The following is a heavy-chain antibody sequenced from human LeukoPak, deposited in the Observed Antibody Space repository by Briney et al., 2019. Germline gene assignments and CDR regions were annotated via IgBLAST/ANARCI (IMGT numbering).Heavy chain of an antibody. CDR3: ARQRDSSGWTRGAFDI. CDR2: LYPGDSDT. J-gene: IGHJ3*02. D-gene: IGHD6-19*01. CDR1: GYTFTSYW. V-gene: IGHV5-51*01. Sequence: GESLKISCKVSGYTFTSYWIGWVRQMPGKGLEWMGILYPGDSDTRYSPSFQGQVTMSADKSISTAYLQWSSLKASDTAMYYCARQRDSSGWTRGAFDIWGQGTMVTVSS.